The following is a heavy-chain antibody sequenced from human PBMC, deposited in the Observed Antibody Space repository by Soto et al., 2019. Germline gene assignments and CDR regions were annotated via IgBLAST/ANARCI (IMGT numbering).Heavy chain of an antibody. J-gene: IGHJ5*02. CDR2: ISYDGSNK. CDR1: GFTFSSYG. V-gene: IGHV3-30*18. CDR3: AKEGDNDYYGSGAELGWFDP. D-gene: IGHD3-10*01. Sequence: QVQLVESGGGVVQPGRSLRLSCAASGFTFSSYGMHWVRQAPGKGLEWVAVISYDGSNKYYADSVKGRFTFSRDNSKNTLYLQMNSLRAEDTSVYYCAKEGDNDYYGSGAELGWFDPWGQGSLVTVSS.